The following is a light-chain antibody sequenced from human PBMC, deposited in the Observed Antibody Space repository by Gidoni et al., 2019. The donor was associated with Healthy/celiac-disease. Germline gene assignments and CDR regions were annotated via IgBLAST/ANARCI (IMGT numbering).Light chain of an antibody. Sequence: DIVITPPPDSLVGSLGERATINCKSSQSVLYSSNNKNYLAWYQQKPGQPPKLLIYWASTRESGVPDRFSGSGSGTDFTLTISSLQAEDVAVYYCQQYYSTPYTFGQGTKLEIK. CDR1: QSVLYSSNNKNY. J-gene: IGKJ2*01. CDR3: QQYYSTPYT. CDR2: WAS. V-gene: IGKV4-1*01.